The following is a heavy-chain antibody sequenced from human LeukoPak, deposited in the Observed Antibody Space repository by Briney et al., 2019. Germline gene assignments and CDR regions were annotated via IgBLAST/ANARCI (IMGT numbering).Heavy chain of an antibody. CDR2: INNDGGGT. V-gene: IGHV3-74*01. D-gene: IGHD5-24*01. Sequence: GGSLRLSCPASGFTFSNYWTHWVRQPPGKGLVWVSRINNDGGGTIYADPVRGRFTISRDNAKNTLYLQMNSLGAEDTAVYYCARGGYNHAFDIWGQGTVVTVSS. J-gene: IGHJ3*02. CDR1: GFTFSNYW. CDR3: ARGGYNHAFDI.